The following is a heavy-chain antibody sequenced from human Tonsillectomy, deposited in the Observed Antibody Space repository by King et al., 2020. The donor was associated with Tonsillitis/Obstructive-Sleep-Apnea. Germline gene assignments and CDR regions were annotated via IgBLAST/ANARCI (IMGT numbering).Heavy chain of an antibody. CDR2: IDPSDSYT. CDR1: GYSFTSYW. Sequence: QLVQSGAEVKKPGESLRISCKGSGYSFTSYWISWVRQMPGKGLEWMGRIDPSDSYTNYSPSFQGHVTISADKSISTAYLQWSSLKASDTAMYYCASANPMTELRFSSYYYYMDVWGKGTTVTVSS. D-gene: IGHD3-3*01. CDR3: ASANPMTELRFSSYYYYMDV. J-gene: IGHJ6*03. V-gene: IGHV5-10-1*01.